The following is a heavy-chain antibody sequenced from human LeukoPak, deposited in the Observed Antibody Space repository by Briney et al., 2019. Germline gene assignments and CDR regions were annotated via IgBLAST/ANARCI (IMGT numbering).Heavy chain of an antibody. D-gene: IGHD3-3*02. V-gene: IGHV3-21*01. CDR1: GFSFSSYG. CDR3: ATESIGRHYDY. J-gene: IGHJ4*02. CDR2: IGPTGTDT. Sequence: GGSLRLSCAASGFSFSSYGFNWVRQAPGKGLEWVSSIGPTGTDTYHADSVKGRFTISRDNAKNSLYLQMDSLRAEDTAVHYCATESIGRHYDYWGQGTLLTVSS.